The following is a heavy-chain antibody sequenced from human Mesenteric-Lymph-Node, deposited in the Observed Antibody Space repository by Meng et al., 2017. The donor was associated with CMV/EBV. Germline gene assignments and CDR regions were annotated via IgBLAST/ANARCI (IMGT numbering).Heavy chain of an antibody. Sequence: GESLKISCAASGLTFINHGMHWVRQAPGKGLEWVAFIPSDGTYDVYADSVKGRFTISRGNSKSTVYLQMTSLRTEDTAVYYCAKDKGLRFLEWLTYWGRGTLVTVSS. CDR2: IPSDGTYD. CDR1: GLTFINHG. CDR3: AKDKGLRFLEWLTY. D-gene: IGHD3-3*01. J-gene: IGHJ4*02. V-gene: IGHV3-30*02.